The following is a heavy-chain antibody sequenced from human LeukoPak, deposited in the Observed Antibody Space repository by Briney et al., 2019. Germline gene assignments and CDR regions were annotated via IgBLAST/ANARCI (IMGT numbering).Heavy chain of an antibody. CDR3: AADNQKTPYYDFWSGYSNFDY. CDR1: GFTFTSSA. Sequence: SVKVSCKASGFTFTSSAVQWVRQARGQRLEWIGWIVVGSGNTNYAQRFQERVTITRDMSTSTAYMELSSLRSEDTAVYYCAADNQKTPYYDFWSGYSNFDYWGQGTLVTVSS. CDR2: IVVGSGNT. J-gene: IGHJ4*02. D-gene: IGHD3-3*01. V-gene: IGHV1-58*01.